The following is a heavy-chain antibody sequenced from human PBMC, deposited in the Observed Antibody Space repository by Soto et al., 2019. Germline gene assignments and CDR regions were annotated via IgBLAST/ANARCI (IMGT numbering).Heavy chain of an antibody. D-gene: IGHD3-10*01. V-gene: IGHV4-31*03. CDR1: GGSISSGGYY. J-gene: IGHJ4*02. CDR3: ARCVLLWFGELSHFDY. CDR2: IYYSGST. Sequence: SETLSLTCTVSGGSISSGGYYWSWIRQHPGKGLEWIGYIYYSGSTYYNPSLKSRVTISVDTSKNQFSLKLSSVTAADTAVYYCARCVLLWFGELSHFDYWGQGTLVTVSS.